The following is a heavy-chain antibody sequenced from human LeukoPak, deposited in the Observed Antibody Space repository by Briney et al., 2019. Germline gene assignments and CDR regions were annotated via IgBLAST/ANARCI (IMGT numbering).Heavy chain of an antibody. CDR1: GGSISRYY. V-gene: IGHV4-59*01. D-gene: IGHD3-22*01. Sequence: SETLSLTCTVSGGSISRYYWSWIRQPPGKGLEWIGYIYYSGSTNYNPSLKSRVTISVDTSKNQFSLKLSSVTAADTAVYYCARDYYDSSGYAFDIWGQGTMVTVSS. CDR3: ARDYYDSSGYAFDI. CDR2: IYYSGST. J-gene: IGHJ3*02.